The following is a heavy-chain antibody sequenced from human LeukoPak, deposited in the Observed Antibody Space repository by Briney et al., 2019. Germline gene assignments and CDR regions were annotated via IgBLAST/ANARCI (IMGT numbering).Heavy chain of an antibody. CDR2: ISGSGGST. V-gene: IGHV3-23*01. CDR3: ARDKIVGATYFDY. Sequence: PGGSLRLSCAASGFTFSRYGMSWVRQAPGKGLEWVSAISGSGGSTYYADSVKGRFTISRDNSKNTLYLQINSLRAEDTAVYYCARDKIVGATYFDYWGQGTLVTVSS. CDR1: GFTFSRYG. J-gene: IGHJ4*02. D-gene: IGHD1-26*01.